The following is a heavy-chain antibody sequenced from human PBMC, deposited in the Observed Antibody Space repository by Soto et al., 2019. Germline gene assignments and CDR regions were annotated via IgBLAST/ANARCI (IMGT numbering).Heavy chain of an antibody. CDR2: INPSGGST. CDR3: ARHSVVAALRKLNAFDI. CDR1: GYTFTSYY. Sequence: ASVKVSCKASGYTFTSYYMHWVRQAPGQGLEWMGIINPSGGSTSYAQKFQGRVTMTRDTSTSTVYMEMSSLRSEDTAVYYCARHSVVAALRKLNAFDIWGQGTMVTVSS. D-gene: IGHD2-15*01. J-gene: IGHJ3*02. V-gene: IGHV1-46*01.